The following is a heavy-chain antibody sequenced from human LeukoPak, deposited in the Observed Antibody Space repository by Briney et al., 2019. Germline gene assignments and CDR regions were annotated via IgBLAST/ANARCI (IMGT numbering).Heavy chain of an antibody. J-gene: IGHJ6*04. V-gene: IGHV3-23*01. Sequence: GGSLRLSCAASGFTFSSYAMSWVRQAPGKGLEWVSAISGSGGSTYYAESVKGRFTISRDNSTNTLYLQMISLRAEDTAVYYCAKHRKSSRECMDVWGNGTTVTVSS. CDR1: GFTFSSYA. CDR2: ISGSGGST. CDR3: AKHRKSSRECMDV.